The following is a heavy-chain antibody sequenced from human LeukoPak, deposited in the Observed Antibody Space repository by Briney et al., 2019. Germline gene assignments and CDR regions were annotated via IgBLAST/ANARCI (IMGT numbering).Heavy chain of an antibody. CDR3: TTDLGLTMIRRVFVS. V-gene: IGHV3-15*05. J-gene: IGHJ4*02. CDR1: GFTFTNAW. D-gene: IGHD3-10*01. CDR2: IKSKGDGETT. Sequence: PGESLRLSCAASGFTFTNAWMTWVPQAPGKGLEWVGRIKSKGDGETTDYASFVKGRFSMSRDDSRATMYLQMYSLEAEDTAVYYCTTDLGLTMIRRVFVSWGQGALVTVSS.